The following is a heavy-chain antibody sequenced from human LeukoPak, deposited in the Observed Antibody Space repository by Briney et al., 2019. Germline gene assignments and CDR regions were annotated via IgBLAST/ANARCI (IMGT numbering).Heavy chain of an antibody. CDR3: ARTIEMATISYFDY. Sequence: PGGSLRLSCAASGFTFTNYAMNWVRQAPGKGLEWVSIITGSGGSTFYADSVKGRFTISRDNAKNSLYLQMNSLRAGDTAVYYCARTIEMATISYFDYWGQGTLVTVSS. D-gene: IGHD5-24*01. CDR1: GFTFTNYA. CDR2: ITGSGGST. V-gene: IGHV3-23*01. J-gene: IGHJ4*02.